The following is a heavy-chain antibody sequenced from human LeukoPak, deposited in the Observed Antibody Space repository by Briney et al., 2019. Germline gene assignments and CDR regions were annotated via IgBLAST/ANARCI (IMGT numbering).Heavy chain of an antibody. D-gene: IGHD3-22*01. CDR1: GGSFSGYY. Sequence: SETLSLTCAVYGGSFSGYYWSWIRQPPGKGLEWIGEINHSGSTNYNPSLKSRVTISVDTSKNRFSLKLSSVTAADTAVYYCARMIRILDYWGQGTLVTVSS. CDR3: ARMIRILDY. J-gene: IGHJ4*02. CDR2: INHSGST. V-gene: IGHV4-34*01.